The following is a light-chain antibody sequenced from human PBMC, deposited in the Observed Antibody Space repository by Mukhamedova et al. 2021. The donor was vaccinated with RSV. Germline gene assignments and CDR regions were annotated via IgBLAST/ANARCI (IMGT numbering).Light chain of an antibody. Sequence: GPVTSDHLPFWFQQRPGQAPKTLISDTSHKHSWTPGRFSGSLIGGKAALTLSGAQPEDEADYYCLLSYNGPRVFGGGTKVTVL. V-gene: IGLV7-46*01. CDR2: DTS. CDR1: GPVTSDHL. J-gene: IGLJ3*02. CDR3: LLSYNGPRV.